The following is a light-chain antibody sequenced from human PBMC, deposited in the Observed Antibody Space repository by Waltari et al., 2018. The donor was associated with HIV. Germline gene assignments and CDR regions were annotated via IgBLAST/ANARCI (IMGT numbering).Light chain of an antibody. Sequence: QSVLTRPPSASGTTGHRVTISCSGSSSNIGSNSVNWYQHLPETVPKLLIFRNNQRPSGVPDRFSGSKSGTSASLAISGLQSEDEADYYCAAWDDSLNGYVFGTGTTVTVL. CDR3: AAWDDSLNGYV. J-gene: IGLJ1*01. V-gene: IGLV1-44*01. CDR1: SSNIGSNS. CDR2: RNN.